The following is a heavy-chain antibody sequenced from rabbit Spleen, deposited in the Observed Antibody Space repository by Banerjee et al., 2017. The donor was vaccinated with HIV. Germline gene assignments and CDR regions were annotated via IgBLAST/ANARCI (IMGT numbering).Heavy chain of an antibody. D-gene: IGHD2-1*01. J-gene: IGHJ4*01. CDR2: IDPIFGTT. CDR3: ARDPYSYDDYGDYPFNL. Sequence: QLVESGGGLVTLGGSLKLSCKASGIDFSGYGISWVRQAPGKGLEWIGYIDPIFGTTNYASWVNGRFTISSHNAQNTLYLQLNSLTAADTATYFCARDPYSYDDYGDYPFNLWGPGTLVTVS. V-gene: IGHV1S7*01. CDR1: GIDFSGYG.